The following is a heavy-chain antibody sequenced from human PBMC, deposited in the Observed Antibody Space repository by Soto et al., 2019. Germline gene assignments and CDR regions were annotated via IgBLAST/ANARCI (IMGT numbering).Heavy chain of an antibody. Sequence: GGSLRLSCAASGFTVSSNYMIWVRRAPGKGLEWVSVIYSGGSTYYADSVKGRFTISRDNSKNTLYLQMNSLRAEDAAVYYCARIDSSSAEAAEYYYYGMDVWGQGTTVTVSS. CDR3: ARIDSSSAEAAEYYYYGMDV. CDR2: IYSGGST. V-gene: IGHV3-53*01. D-gene: IGHD6-6*01. J-gene: IGHJ6*02. CDR1: GFTVSSNY.